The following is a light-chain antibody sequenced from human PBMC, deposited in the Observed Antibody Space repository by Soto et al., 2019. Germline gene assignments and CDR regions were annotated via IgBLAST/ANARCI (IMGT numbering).Light chain of an antibody. CDR2: LAS. CDR1: QGIRNY. J-gene: IGKJ4*01. V-gene: IGKV1-9*01. CDR3: QYLNSFPFT. Sequence: IQLTQSPASLSASVGDRVTITCRASQGIRNYLAWYQQKPGKAPNLLIYLASTLQGGVPSRFSGSGSATDFSLTTSSMQPEDVATYYCQYLNSFPFTFGGGTKVDIK.